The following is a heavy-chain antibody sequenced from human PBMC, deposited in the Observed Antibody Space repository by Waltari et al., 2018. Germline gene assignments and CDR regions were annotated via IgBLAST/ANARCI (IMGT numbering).Heavy chain of an antibody. CDR1: GYTFTGYY. D-gene: IGHD6-13*01. CDR2: INPNMGGT. CDR3: ARDNVGIAAAERDYYGMDV. J-gene: IGHJ6*02. V-gene: IGHV1-2*02. Sequence: QVQLVQSGAEVKKPGASVKVSCKASGYTFTGYYMHWVRQAPGQGLEWMGWINPNMGGTNNAQKFQGRVTMTRDTSISTAYMELSRLRADDTAVYYCARDNVGIAAAERDYYGMDVWGQGTTVTVSS.